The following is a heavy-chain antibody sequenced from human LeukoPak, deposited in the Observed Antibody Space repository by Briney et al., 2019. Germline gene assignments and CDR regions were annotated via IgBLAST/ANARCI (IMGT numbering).Heavy chain of an antibody. CDR1: GFTFSSYE. CDR2: ISSSGSTI. Sequence: GGSLRLSCAASGFTFSSYEMNWVRQAPGKGLEWVSYISSSGSTIYYADSVKGRFTISRDDAKNSLYLQMNSLRVDDTAVYYCARDDNWAFDYWGQGTLVTVSS. J-gene: IGHJ4*02. CDR3: ARDDNWAFDY. V-gene: IGHV3-48*03. D-gene: IGHD1-1*01.